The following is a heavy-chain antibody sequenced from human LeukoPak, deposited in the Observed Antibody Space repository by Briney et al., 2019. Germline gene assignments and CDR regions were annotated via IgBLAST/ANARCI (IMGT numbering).Heavy chain of an antibody. J-gene: IGHJ4*02. CDR2: ISAYNGGT. D-gene: IGHD3-10*01. Sequence: ASVKVSCKASGYIFTSFGISWVRQAPGQGLEWMGWISAYNGGTNYAQKLQGRFTMTIDTSTSTAYLELRSLRSDDTAVFCCARDLGTMGPDQGIFFDYWGQGTLVTVSS. CDR3: ARDLGTMGPDQGIFFDY. V-gene: IGHV1-18*01. CDR1: GYIFTSFG.